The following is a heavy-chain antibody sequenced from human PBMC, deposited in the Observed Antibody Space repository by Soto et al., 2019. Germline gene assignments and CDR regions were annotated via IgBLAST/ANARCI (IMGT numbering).Heavy chain of an antibody. CDR3: AREVYQLLSNYYYYGMDV. V-gene: IGHV1-69*13. D-gene: IGHD2-2*01. CDR1: GGTFSSYT. Sequence: SVKVSCKASGGTFSSYTISWVRQAPGQGLEWMGGIIPIFGTANYAQKFQGRVTITADESTSTAYMELSSLRSEDTAVYYCAREVYQLLSNYYYYGMDVWGQGTTVTVSS. CDR2: IIPIFGTA. J-gene: IGHJ6*02.